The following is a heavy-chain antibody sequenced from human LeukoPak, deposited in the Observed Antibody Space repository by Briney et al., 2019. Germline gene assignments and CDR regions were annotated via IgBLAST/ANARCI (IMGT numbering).Heavy chain of an antibody. CDR3: ASAPGAVARLEAVIDI. D-gene: IGHD6-19*01. CDR1: VYTFTRYD. Sequence: ASVKVSCKASVYTFTRYDNNWVRQATGQGLEYMGWMNPNSGNTGYARKFQGRVTITMNTSISTAYMELISLRSEDTAVYYCASAPGAVARLEAVIDIWGQGTMVTVSS. CDR2: MNPNSGNT. J-gene: IGHJ3*02. V-gene: IGHV1-8*03.